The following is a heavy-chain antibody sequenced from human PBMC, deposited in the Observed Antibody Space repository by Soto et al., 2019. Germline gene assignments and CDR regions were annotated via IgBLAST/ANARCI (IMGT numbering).Heavy chain of an antibody. V-gene: IGHV1-69*06. Sequence: SVKVSCKASGGTFSSYAISWVRQAPGQGLEWMGGIIPIFGTANYAQKFQGRVTITADKSTSTAYMELSSLRSEDTAVYYCVRPHLSGSYGDSNWFDPWGQGTLVTVSS. J-gene: IGHJ5*02. D-gene: IGHD4-17*01. CDR3: VRPHLSGSYGDSNWFDP. CDR2: IIPIFGTA. CDR1: GGTFSSYA.